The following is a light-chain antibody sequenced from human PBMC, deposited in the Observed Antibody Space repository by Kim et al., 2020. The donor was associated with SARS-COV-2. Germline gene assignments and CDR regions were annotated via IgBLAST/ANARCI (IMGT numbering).Light chain of an antibody. CDR1: QDISTY. V-gene: IGKV1-9*01. Sequence: LSASVGDSVTITRRASQDISTYFAWYQQKTGKAPNPLICGASTLRNGVPSRFSGSGSGTEFTLTISSLPPEDFATYYCQHLTSPLTFGGGTKLEI. CDR2: GAS. J-gene: IGKJ4*01. CDR3: QHLTSPLT.